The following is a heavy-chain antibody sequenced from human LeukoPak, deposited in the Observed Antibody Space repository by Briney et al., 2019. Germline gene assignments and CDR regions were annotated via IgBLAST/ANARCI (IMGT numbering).Heavy chain of an antibody. D-gene: IGHD6-13*01. J-gene: IGHJ4*02. Sequence: GRSLRLSCAASGFTFSSNGMHWVRQAPGKGLEWVAVIWYDGSNKYYADSVKGRFTISRDNSKNTLYLQMNSLRAEDTAVYYCARDRGVAAAYFDYWGQGTLVTVSS. V-gene: IGHV3-33*01. CDR2: IWYDGSNK. CDR3: ARDRGVAAAYFDY. CDR1: GFTFSSNG.